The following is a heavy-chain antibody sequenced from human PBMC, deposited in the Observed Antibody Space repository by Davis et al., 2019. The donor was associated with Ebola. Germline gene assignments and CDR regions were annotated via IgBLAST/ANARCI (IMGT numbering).Heavy chain of an antibody. J-gene: IGHJ4*02. CDR3: ARRGIAAAGTWNFDY. CDR2: INHSGST. D-gene: IGHD6-13*01. CDR1: GGSFSGYY. V-gene: IGHV4-34*01. Sequence: PGGSLRLSCAVYGGSFSGYYWSWIRQPPGKGLEWIGEINHSGSTNYNPSLKSRVTISVDTSKNQFSLKLSSVTVADTAVYYCARRGIAAAGTWNFDYWGQGTLVTVSS.